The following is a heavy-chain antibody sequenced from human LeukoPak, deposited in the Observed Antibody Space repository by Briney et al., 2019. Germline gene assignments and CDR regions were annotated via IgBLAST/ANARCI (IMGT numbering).Heavy chain of an antibody. CDR1: GFIFSNNY. Sequence: GGSLRLSCAASGFIFSNNYMNWLRQAPGKGLEWVSISYRDGSTYYSDSAQGRFTVSRDNSQNTLYLQMHSLRTEDTAIYYCAKDVVGAEGSFEMWGQGTMVTVSS. D-gene: IGHD1-26*01. CDR2: SYRDGST. V-gene: IGHV3-53*01. J-gene: IGHJ3*02. CDR3: AKDVVGAEGSFEM.